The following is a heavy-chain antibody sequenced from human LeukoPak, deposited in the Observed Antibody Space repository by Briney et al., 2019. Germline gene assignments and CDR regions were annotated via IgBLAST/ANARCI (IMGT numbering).Heavy chain of an antibody. CDR2: ISGSGGST. CDR1: GFTFSSYA. CDR3: ASMDYPTYNWFDP. V-gene: IGHV3-23*01. Sequence: GGSLRLSCAASGFTFSSYAMSWVRQAPGKGLEWVSAISGSGGSTYYADSVKGRFTISRDNSKNTLYLQMNSLRAEDTALYYCASMDYPTYNWFDPWGQGTLITVSS. D-gene: IGHD3/OR15-3a*01. J-gene: IGHJ5*02.